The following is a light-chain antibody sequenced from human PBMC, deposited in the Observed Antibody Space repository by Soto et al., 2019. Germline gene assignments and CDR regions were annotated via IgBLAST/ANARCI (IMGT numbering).Light chain of an antibody. CDR2: EVS. CDR1: SSEVGGYHY. J-gene: IGLJ2*01. CDR3: SSYTSSSTVV. Sequence: QSALTQPASVSGSPGQSITISCTGTSSEVGGYHYVSWYQHHPGKAPKLMIYEVSNRPSGVSNRFSGFKSGNTASLTISGLQAEDEADYYCSSYTSSSTVVFGGGTKLTVL. V-gene: IGLV2-14*01.